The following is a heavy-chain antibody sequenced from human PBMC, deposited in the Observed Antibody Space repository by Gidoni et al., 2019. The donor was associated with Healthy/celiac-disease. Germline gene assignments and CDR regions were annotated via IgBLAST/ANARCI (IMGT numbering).Heavy chain of an antibody. CDR3: AHSQDITMVRGVIIIGADPFDY. V-gene: IGHV2-5*02. CDR1: GFSLSTSGVG. J-gene: IGHJ4*02. CDR2: IYWDDDK. D-gene: IGHD3-10*01. Sequence: QITLKESGPTLVKPTQTLTLTCTFSGFSLSTSGVGVGWIRQPPGKALEWLALIYWDDDKRSSPSLKSRLTITKDTSKNQVVLTMTNMDPVDTATYYCAHSQDITMVRGVIIIGADPFDYWGQGTLVTVSS.